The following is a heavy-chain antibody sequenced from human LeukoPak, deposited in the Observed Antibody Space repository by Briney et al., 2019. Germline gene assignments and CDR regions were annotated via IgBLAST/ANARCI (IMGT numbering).Heavy chain of an antibody. D-gene: IGHD6-13*01. Sequence: SETLSLTCAVYGGSFSGYYWSWIRQPPGKGLEWIGYIYYSGSTNYNPSLKSRVTISVDTSKNQFSLKLSSVTAADTAVYYCARETIAAAGDFDYWGQGTLVTVSS. CDR1: GGSFSGYY. J-gene: IGHJ4*02. CDR2: IYYSGST. V-gene: IGHV4-59*01. CDR3: ARETIAAAGDFDY.